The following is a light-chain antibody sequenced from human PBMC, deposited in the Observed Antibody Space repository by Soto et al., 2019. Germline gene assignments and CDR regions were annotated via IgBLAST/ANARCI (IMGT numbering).Light chain of an antibody. V-gene: IGKV1-5*03. CDR2: QAS. CDR1: QSXSRQ. CDR3: LQYQSYWT. J-gene: IGKJ1*01. Sequence: DIQMTQSPSTLSASVGDRVSITCRASQSXSRQLAWYQQKPGKAPNLLIYQASNLEXGVPSRFTGSGSGTXFXLTXSSLQPDDLATDYXLQYQSYWTFGQGTKVEVK.